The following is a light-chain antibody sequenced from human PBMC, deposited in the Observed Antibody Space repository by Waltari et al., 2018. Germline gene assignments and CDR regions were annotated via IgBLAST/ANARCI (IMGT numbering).Light chain of an antibody. V-gene: IGLV1-47*01. CDR2: RNN. CDR3: AIWDDGVI. CDR1: NSNIANTY. Sequence: QSVLNQPPSVSGTPGQTVTISCSGSNSNIANTYVYWYQQLPGMAPKLLIYRNNQRPSGVPDRFSGSKSGTSASRAISGLRSEDEAHYSCAIWDDGVIFGGGTKLTVL. J-gene: IGLJ2*01.